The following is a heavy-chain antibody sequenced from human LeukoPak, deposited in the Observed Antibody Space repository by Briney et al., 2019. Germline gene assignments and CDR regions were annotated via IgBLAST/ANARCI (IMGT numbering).Heavy chain of an antibody. V-gene: IGHV3-30*18. Sequence: GGSLRLSCAASGFTFSSYGMHWVRQAPGKGLEWVALILFDGSNQYYADSVKGRFTISRDNSKNTLYLQMNSLRAEDTAVYYCAKPPEVGATVGYFDYWGQGTLVTVSP. CDR2: ILFDGSNQ. CDR3: AKPPEVGATVGYFDY. D-gene: IGHD1-26*01. CDR1: GFTFSSYG. J-gene: IGHJ4*02.